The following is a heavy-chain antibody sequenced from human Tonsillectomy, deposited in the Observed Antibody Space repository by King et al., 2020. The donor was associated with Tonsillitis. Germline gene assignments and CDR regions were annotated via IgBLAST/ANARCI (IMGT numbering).Heavy chain of an antibody. CDR1: GFTFSSYG. CDR3: ARRRWVLLRFGENGIDG. Sequence: VQLVESGGGVVQPGRSLRLSCAASGFTFSSYGMHWVRQAPGKGLEWVAVTSYDGSDKYYADSVKGRFTISRDNSKNTLYLQMNSLRAEDTAVYYCARRRWVLLRFGENGIDGWGQGTTVTVSS. V-gene: IGHV3-33*05. CDR2: TSYDGSDK. J-gene: IGHJ6*02. D-gene: IGHD3-10*01.